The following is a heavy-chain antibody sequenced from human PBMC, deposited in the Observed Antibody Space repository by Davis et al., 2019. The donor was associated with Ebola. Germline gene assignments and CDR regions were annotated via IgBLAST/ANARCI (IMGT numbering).Heavy chain of an antibody. Sequence: PGGSLRLSCEASGFSLGSYAMSWVRQAPGKGLEWVSGIGYSGGGSYNAESVKGRFTISKDNSKNTLYLEMNSLRVEDTAVYYCAKDRGGLVDTGTLNQWGQGTLVTVSS. D-gene: IGHD1-14*01. CDR2: IGYSGGGS. V-gene: IGHV3-23*01. CDR3: AKDRGGLVDTGTLNQ. CDR1: GFSLGSYA. J-gene: IGHJ4*02.